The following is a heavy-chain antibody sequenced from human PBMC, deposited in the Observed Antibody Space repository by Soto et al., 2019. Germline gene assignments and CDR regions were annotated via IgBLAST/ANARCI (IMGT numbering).Heavy chain of an antibody. V-gene: IGHV7-4-1*01. CDR2: INTNTGNT. J-gene: IGHJ6*02. CDR3: ARAPPYGGKSYCYYGLDV. D-gene: IGHD4-17*01. Sequence: ASVKVSCKASGCISSRYGMDWVRQAPGQGPEWRGWINTNTGNTTYAQGFTGRFVFSLDTSVSTAYLQICSLKADDTAVFYFARAPPYGGKSYCYYGLDVWGQGTTVTVSS. CDR1: GCISSRYG.